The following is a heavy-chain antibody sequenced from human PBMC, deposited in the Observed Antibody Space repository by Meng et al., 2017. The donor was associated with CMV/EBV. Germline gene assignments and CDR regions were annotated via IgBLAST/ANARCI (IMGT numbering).Heavy chain of an antibody. D-gene: IGHD3-10*01. Sequence: SVKVSCKASGGTSNTYTFNWVRQAPGRGLEWMGGIIPYLDEPNYAQTFQGRVTITSDRSTAAYMELSSLRSEDTAVYFCAGRGPYGRALDVWGQGTLVTVSS. CDR1: GGTSNTYT. J-gene: IGHJ3*01. CDR2: IIPYLDEP. V-gene: IGHV1-69*10. CDR3: AGRGPYGRALDV.